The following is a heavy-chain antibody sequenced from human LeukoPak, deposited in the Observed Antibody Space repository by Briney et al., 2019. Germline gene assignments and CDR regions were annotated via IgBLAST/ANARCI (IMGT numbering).Heavy chain of an antibody. V-gene: IGHV3-53*01. D-gene: IGHD5-24*01. CDR2: IFSGDST. CDR1: GFIVSSKY. Sequence: PGGSLRLSCAASGFIVSSKYMSWVRQAPGKGLEWVSVIFSGDSTYYADSVRGRFTISRDNSKNTMYLQMNGLRAEDSAVYYCARDREMTTTQRVGAFDIWGQGTVVTVSS. CDR3: ARDREMTTTQRVGAFDI. J-gene: IGHJ3*02.